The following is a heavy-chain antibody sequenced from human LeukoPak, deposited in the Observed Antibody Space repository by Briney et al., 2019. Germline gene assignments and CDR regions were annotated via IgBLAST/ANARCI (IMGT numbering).Heavy chain of an antibody. CDR1: GFTFNAFG. Sequence: GGSLRLSCAASGFTFNAFGMNWVRQAPGKGLEWVSYIGTTSGAIYYADSVKGRFTISRDSAKKSLYLQMNSLRAEDTAVYYCARFRTWGDKAFDYWGQGTLVTVSS. J-gene: IGHJ4*02. CDR2: IGTTSGAI. D-gene: IGHD2-21*02. CDR3: ARFRTWGDKAFDY. V-gene: IGHV3-48*01.